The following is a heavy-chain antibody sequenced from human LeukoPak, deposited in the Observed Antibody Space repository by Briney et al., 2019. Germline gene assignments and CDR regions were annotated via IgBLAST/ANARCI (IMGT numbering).Heavy chain of an antibody. CDR3: ARGNDY. CDR2: VNNNGSST. Sequence: PGGSLRLSCAASGFTFSSYWMHWVRQAPGKGLVWVSRVNNNGSSTRYADSVKGRFTISRDSAKNTLYLQMNSLRAEDTAVYYCARGNDYWGQGTLVTVSS. J-gene: IGHJ4*02. CDR1: GFTFSSYW. V-gene: IGHV3-74*01.